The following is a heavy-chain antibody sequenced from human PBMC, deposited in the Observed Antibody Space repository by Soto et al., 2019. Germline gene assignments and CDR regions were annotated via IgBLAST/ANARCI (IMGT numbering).Heavy chain of an antibody. D-gene: IGHD1-7*01. CDR1: GFTFTSHA. Sequence: EVQLLESGGGLVQPGGSLRLSCVASGFTFTSHAMSWVRQAPGKGLEWVSSISYSGSTTYYADSVKGRFTVSRDNSKNTVYLQMHSLRAEDPAVYYCAKGRTTPFGDYWGQGTLVTFSS. J-gene: IGHJ4*02. CDR2: ISYSGSTT. V-gene: IGHV3-23*01. CDR3: AKGRTTPFGDY.